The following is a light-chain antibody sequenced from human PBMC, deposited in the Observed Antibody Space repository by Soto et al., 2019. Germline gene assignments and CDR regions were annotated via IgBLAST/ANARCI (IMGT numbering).Light chain of an antibody. CDR3: QQRSNWPPE. J-gene: IGKJ3*01. CDR1: QSVSSSY. Sequence: EVVLAQAPGPLSFSPGERATLSCRASQSVSSSYLAWYQQKPGQAPRLLTYDASNRATGIPARFSGSGSGTDFTLTISSLEPEDFAVYYCQQRSNWPPEFGPGTKVDIK. CDR2: DAS. V-gene: IGKV3-11*01.